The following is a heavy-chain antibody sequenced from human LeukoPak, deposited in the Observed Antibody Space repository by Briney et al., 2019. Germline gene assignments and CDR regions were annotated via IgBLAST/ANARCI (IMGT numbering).Heavy chain of an antibody. J-gene: IGHJ4*02. CDR3: ARRGRRPYDILTGYYGGFDY. Sequence: PSETLSLTCAVYGGSFSGYYWSWIRQPPGKGLEWIGEINHSGSTNYNPSLKSRVTISVDTSKNQFSLKLSSVTAADTAVYYCARRGRRPYDILTGYYGGFDYWGQGTLVTVSS. V-gene: IGHV4-34*01. D-gene: IGHD3-9*01. CDR2: INHSGST. CDR1: GGSFSGYY.